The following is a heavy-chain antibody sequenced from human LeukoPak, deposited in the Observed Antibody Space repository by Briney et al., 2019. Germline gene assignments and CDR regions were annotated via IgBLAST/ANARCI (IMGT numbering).Heavy chain of an antibody. CDR2: INIAGSVT. CDR3: ARDMVD. V-gene: IGHV3-74*01. D-gene: IGHD2-15*01. CDR1: GFTFDDYA. Sequence: GGSLRLSCAASGFTFDDYAMHWVQQAPGKGLEWVSRINIAGSVTTYADSVKGRFTISRDNAKKTLYLQMNSLRAEDTAVYYCARDMVDWGQGTLVTVSS. J-gene: IGHJ4*02.